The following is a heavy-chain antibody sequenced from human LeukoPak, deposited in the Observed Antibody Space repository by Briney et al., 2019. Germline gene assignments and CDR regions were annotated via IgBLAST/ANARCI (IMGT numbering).Heavy chain of an antibody. CDR1: GFTFSSYA. Sequence: PGGSLRLSCAASGFTFSSYAMSWVRQAPGKGLEWVSVIYSGGSTYYADSVRGRFTISRDNSKNTLYLQMNSLRAEDTAVYYCAREQNWFDPWGQGTLVTVSS. J-gene: IGHJ5*02. CDR2: IYSGGST. V-gene: IGHV3-66*01. CDR3: AREQNWFDP.